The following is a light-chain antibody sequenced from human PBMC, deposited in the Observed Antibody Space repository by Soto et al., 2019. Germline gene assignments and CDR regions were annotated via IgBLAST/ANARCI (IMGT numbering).Light chain of an antibody. J-gene: IGLJ7*01. CDR3: QTLGTGLPL. CDR1: DGRANFC. V-gene: IGLV4-69*01. Sequence: QLVLTQWPSASAYLGDSVDLTCTLGDGRANFCIAWHQQQPQKGLRYLMPVNSDGSHTKGDGIPDRFSGSTSGAERYLTISRLQSEDEADYYCQTLGTGLPLFGGGTQLTVL. CDR2: VNSDGSH.